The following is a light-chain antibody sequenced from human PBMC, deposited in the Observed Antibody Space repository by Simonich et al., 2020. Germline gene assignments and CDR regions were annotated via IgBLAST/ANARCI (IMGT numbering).Light chain of an antibody. CDR2: MNN. V-gene: IGLV1-47*01. Sequence: QSVLTQPPSASGTPGQRVTLSCSGSSSNIGSNYVSWYQQLPGTAPKPLIYMNNQLPSGVPDRFSGSKSGTSASLAISGLRSEDEADYYCAAWDDSLSGPVFGGGTKLTVL. CDR3: AAWDDSLSGPV. J-gene: IGLJ2*01. CDR1: SSNIGSNY.